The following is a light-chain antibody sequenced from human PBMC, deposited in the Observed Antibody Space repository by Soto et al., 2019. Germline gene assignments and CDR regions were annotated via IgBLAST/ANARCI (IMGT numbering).Light chain of an antibody. Sequence: QAVVTQEPSLTVYPGGTVTLTCGSSTGAVTSGHYPYWFQQKPGQAPRTLIYDTSKKHFWTPARFSGSLLGGKAALTLSGAQPEDEADYYCLLSYSGARPYVFGTGTKLTVL. J-gene: IGLJ1*01. V-gene: IGLV7-46*01. CDR2: DTS. CDR1: TGAVTSGHY. CDR3: LLSYSGARPYV.